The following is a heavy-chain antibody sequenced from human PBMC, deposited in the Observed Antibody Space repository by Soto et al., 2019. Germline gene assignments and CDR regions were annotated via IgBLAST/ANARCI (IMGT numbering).Heavy chain of an antibody. CDR2: INHSGST. J-gene: IGHJ4*02. CDR3: ATSPDDILTGYPIYGY. CDR1: AGSFSGYY. Sequence: SETLSLTCAVYAGSFSGYYWSWIRQPPGKGLEWIGEINHSGSTNYNPSLKSRVTISVDTSKNQFSLRLSSVTAADTAVYYCATSPDDILTGYPIYGYWGQGTLVTVSS. D-gene: IGHD3-9*01. V-gene: IGHV4-34*01.